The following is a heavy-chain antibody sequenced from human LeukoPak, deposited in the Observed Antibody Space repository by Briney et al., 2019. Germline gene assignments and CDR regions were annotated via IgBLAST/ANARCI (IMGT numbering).Heavy chain of an antibody. Sequence: SDTLSLTCAVSGDSLTNPGYSWPWIRQHPGKALEWIEHISNSGTIAYNPSLKSRVSTSVDTSTNQFSLRLASVSAADTAVYYCARDILVTSSPDAFDIWGPGTVVTVSS. J-gene: IGHJ3*02. CDR1: GDSLTNPGYS. CDR2: ISNSGTI. CDR3: ARDILVTSSPDAFDI. D-gene: IGHD2-21*02. V-gene: IGHV4-31*11.